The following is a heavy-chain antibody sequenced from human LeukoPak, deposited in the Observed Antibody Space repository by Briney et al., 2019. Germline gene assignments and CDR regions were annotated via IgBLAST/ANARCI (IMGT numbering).Heavy chain of an antibody. Sequence: KTSETLSLTCSVYGGSFSGYYWTWIRQPPGKGLEWIGEINHSGTTNYNPSLQSRVTISVDTSKNQFSLKLNPVTAADTAVYYCASKSGASKSGTLLWLYYFGYWGQGNPVTVSS. CDR2: INHSGTT. V-gene: IGHV4-34*01. CDR3: ASKSGASKSGTLLWLYYFGY. J-gene: IGHJ4*02. D-gene: IGHD1/OR15-1a*01. CDR1: GGSFSGYY.